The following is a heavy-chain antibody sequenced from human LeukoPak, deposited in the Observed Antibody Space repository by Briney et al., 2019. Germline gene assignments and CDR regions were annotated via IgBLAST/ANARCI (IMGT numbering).Heavy chain of an antibody. Sequence: PSQTLSLTCAVSGDSISSGSYSWSWIRQPPGKGLEWIGYIYHSGSTYYNPSLKSRVTISVDRSKNQFSLKLSSVTAADTAVYYCARCDSDYDYYFDYWGQGTLVTVSS. D-gene: IGHD5-12*01. CDR3: ARCDSDYDYYFDY. J-gene: IGHJ4*02. V-gene: IGHV4-30-2*01. CDR1: GDSISSGSYS. CDR2: IYHSGST.